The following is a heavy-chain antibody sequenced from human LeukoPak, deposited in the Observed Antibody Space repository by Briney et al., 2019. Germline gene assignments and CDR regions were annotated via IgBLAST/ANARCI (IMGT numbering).Heavy chain of an antibody. CDR2: IIPIFDIT. CDR1: GGTFSSYG. J-gene: IGHJ4*02. Sequence: ASVKVSCKASGGTFSSYGIGWVRQAPGQGLDWMGRIIPIFDITNYAQNFQGRVTITADKSTSTAYMELSSLRSEDTAVYYCARGAAQYDSSGYQSSPFDYWGQGTLVTVSS. CDR3: ARGAAQYDSSGYQSSPFDY. D-gene: IGHD3-22*01. V-gene: IGHV1-69*04.